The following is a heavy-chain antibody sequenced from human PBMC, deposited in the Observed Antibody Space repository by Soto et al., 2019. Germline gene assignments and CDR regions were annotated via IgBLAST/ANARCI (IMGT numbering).Heavy chain of an antibody. CDR2: IYYSGST. V-gene: IGHV4-59*01. CDR1: GGSSSSYY. CDR3: ARWEGNYDFWSGYYRESYYMDV. Sequence: TSETLSLTCTVAGGSSSSYYWSWIRQPPGKGLEWIGYIYYSGSTNYNPSLKSRVTISVDTSKNQFSLKLSSVTAADTAVYYCARWEGNYDFWSGYYRESYYMDVWGKGTTVTVSS. D-gene: IGHD3-3*01. J-gene: IGHJ6*03.